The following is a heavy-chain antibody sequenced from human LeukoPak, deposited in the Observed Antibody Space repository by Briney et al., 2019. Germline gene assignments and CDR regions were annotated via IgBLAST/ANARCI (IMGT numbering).Heavy chain of an antibody. CDR2: ISRDSITT. Sequence: GSLRLSCAASGFTFSFYNMNWVRQAPGKGLEWVSYISRDSITTYYADSVKGRFTISRDNAKNSLYLQMNSLRDEDTAVYFCARDLLDYWGQGTLVTVSS. J-gene: IGHJ4*02. CDR3: ARDLLDY. V-gene: IGHV3-48*02. CDR1: GFTFSFYN.